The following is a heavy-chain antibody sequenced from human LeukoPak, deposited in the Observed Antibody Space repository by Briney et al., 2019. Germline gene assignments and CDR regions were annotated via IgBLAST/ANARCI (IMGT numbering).Heavy chain of an antibody. D-gene: IGHD3-22*01. CDR1: AFTFDDYG. CDR3: ARGRDYYDSSGQGRYYYYCMDV. J-gene: IGHJ6*03. V-gene: IGHV3-20*04. Sequence: GGSLRLSCAASAFTFDDYGMSWVRQAPGKGLEWVSGINWNGGSTGYADSVKGRFTISRDNAKNSLYLQMNSLRAEDTALYYCARGRDYYDSSGQGRYYYYCMDVWGKGTTVTVSS. CDR2: INWNGGST.